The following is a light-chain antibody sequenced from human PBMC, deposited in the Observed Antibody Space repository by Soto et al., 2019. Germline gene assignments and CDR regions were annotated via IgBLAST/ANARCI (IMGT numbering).Light chain of an antibody. J-gene: IGKJ1*01. CDR3: QQYGSSGT. CDR1: QSVSNNY. V-gene: IGKV3-20*01. CDR2: GAS. Sequence: EIVLTQSPVTLSLSPGERSPLSRRASQSVSNNYLAWYQQKPGQPPRLLIYGASNRATGIPDRFSGSGSGTDFTLTISRLEPDDFAVYYCQQYGSSGTFGQGTKVDIK.